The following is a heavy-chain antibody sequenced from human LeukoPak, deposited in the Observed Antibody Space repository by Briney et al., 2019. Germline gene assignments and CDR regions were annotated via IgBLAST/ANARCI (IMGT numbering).Heavy chain of an antibody. CDR1: GGSFSGYY. D-gene: IGHD1-1*01. CDR2: INHSGST. V-gene: IGHV4-34*01. J-gene: IGHJ5*02. CDR3: ARRGTTGTTTNWFDP. Sequence: SETLSLTCAVYGGSFSGYYWSWIRQPPGKGLEWIGEINHSGSTNYNPSLKSRVTISVDTSKNQFSLRLSSVTAADTAVYYCARRGTTGTTTNWFDPWGQGTLVTVSS.